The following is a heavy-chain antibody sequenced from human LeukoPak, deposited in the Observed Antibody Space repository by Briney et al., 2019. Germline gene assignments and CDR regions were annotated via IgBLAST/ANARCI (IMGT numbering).Heavy chain of an antibody. Sequence: GGSLRLSCAASGFTFTSHWMSWVRQAPGKGLEWVASINQDGSEKYFVDSVTGRFTVSRDNAKNSLYLQMNGLRAEDTAVYYCARGHYGLDYWGQGTLVTVSS. CDR3: ARGHYGLDY. V-gene: IGHV3-7*01. D-gene: IGHD4-17*01. CDR2: INQDGSEK. J-gene: IGHJ4*02. CDR1: GFTFTSHW.